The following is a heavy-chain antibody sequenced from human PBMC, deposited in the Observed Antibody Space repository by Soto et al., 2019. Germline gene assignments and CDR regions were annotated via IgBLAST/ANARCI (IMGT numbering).Heavy chain of an antibody. CDR2: MSYDGSNE. V-gene: IGHV3-30*18. Sequence: QVQLVESGGGVVQPGRSPRLSCAASGFTFSHYAMHWVRQAPGKGLEWVALMSYDGSNEYYADSVKGRFTISRDNSKNTLYLQMNSLRAEDTAVYYCAKDGSHNFDYWGQGTLVTASS. CDR3: AKDGSHNFDY. D-gene: IGHD1-26*01. CDR1: GFTFSHYA. J-gene: IGHJ4*02.